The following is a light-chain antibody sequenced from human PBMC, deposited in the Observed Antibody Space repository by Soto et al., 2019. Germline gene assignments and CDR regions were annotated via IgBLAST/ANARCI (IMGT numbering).Light chain of an antibody. J-gene: IGLJ3*02. Sequence: QSALTQPASVSGSPGQSITISCTGTSSDVGDYNSVSWYQHHPGEVPKLMIYEVSHRPSGVSDRFSGSKSGNTASLTISGLQAEVEAIYYSSSYATSNTRVFGGGTKLTVL. CDR2: EVS. CDR3: SSYATSNTRV. CDR1: SSDVGDYNS. V-gene: IGLV2-14*01.